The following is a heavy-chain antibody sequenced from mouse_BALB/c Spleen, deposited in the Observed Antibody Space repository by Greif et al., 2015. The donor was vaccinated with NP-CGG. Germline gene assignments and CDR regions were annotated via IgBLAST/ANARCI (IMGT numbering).Heavy chain of an antibody. CDR3: ARDSDWYFDV. V-gene: IGHV1-26*01. D-gene: IGHD6-1*01. Sequence: VHVKQSGPELVKPGASVKMSCKASGYTFTDYNMKWVKQSHGQSLEWIGDINLNNGGTGYNQKFKGKATLTVDKSSSTAYMQLNSVTSEDSAVYYCARDSDWYFDVWGAGTTVTVSS. CDR1: GYTFTDYN. CDR2: INLNNGGT. J-gene: IGHJ1*01.